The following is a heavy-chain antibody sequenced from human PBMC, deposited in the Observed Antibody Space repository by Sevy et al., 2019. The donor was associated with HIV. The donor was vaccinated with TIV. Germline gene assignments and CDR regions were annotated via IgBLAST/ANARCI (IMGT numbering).Heavy chain of an antibody. CDR3: TRGYYYDSSGYSDY. V-gene: IGHV3-49*03. J-gene: IGHJ4*02. Sequence: GGSLRLSCTGSGFTFGDYAMSWFRQAPGMGLEWVGFSRSKDYGGATEYAASVKGRFTISRDDSKSIADLQMNSLETEDTAVYYCTRGYYYDSSGYSDYWGQGTLVTVSS. D-gene: IGHD3-22*01. CDR2: SRSKDYGGAT. CDR1: GFTFGDYA.